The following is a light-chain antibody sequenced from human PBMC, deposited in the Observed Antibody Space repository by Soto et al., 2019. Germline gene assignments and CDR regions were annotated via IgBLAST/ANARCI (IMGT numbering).Light chain of an antibody. V-gene: IGKV4-1*01. Sequence: DIVMTQSPDSLAVSLGERATIKCKSSQTILHNSNNKPCLTWYQQKAGQPPEILIYWASTRESGVPDRFSGSGSGTDFTLTSSSLQAEDVAVYYCQQYYSPPYTFGQGTKLEIK. CDR1: QTILHNSNNKPC. J-gene: IGKJ2*01. CDR2: WAS. CDR3: QQYYSPPYT.